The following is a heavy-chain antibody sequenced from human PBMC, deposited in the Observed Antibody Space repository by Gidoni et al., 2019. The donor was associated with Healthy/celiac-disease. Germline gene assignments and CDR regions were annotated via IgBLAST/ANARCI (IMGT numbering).Heavy chain of an antibody. J-gene: IGHJ6*02. V-gene: IGHV3-21*01. CDR1: GFTFSSYS. D-gene: IGHD2-15*01. Sequence: EVQLVESGGGLVKPGGSLRLSCAASGFTFSSYSMTWVRQAPGKGLGWVSSISSSSSYIYYADSVKGRFTISRDNAKNSLYLQMNSLRAEDTAVYYCARVFGWWEPAQEHYYYGMDVWGQGTTVTVSS. CDR2: ISSSSSYI. CDR3: ARVFGWWEPAQEHYYYGMDV.